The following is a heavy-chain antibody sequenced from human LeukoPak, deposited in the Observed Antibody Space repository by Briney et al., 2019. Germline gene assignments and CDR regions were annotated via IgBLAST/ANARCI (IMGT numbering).Heavy chain of an antibody. CDR3: ARGPVWWLPLSYFDY. CDR1: GGSFSGYY. D-gene: IGHD5-12*01. CDR2: INHSGST. V-gene: IGHV4-34*01. Sequence: SETLSLTCAVYGGSFSGYYWSWIRQPPGKGLEWIGEINHSGSTNYNPSLKSRVTLSVDTSKNQFSLKLSSVTAADTAVYYCARGPVWWLPLSYFDYWGQGTLVTVSS. J-gene: IGHJ4*02.